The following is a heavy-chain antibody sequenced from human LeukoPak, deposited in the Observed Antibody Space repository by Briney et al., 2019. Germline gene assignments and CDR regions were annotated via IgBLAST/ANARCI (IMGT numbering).Heavy chain of an antibody. CDR3: ARGKRLESSGYYFNWFDP. J-gene: IGHJ5*02. CDR2: IYYIGST. Sequence: SDTLSLTCSVSGGAISSYHWSWIRQPPGKGVEGIGYIYYIGSTNYNPSLKSRVTISVDTSKNQFSLKLSSVTAADTAVYYCARGKRLESSGYYFNWFDPWGQGTLVTASS. V-gene: IGHV4-59*07. CDR1: GGAISSYH. D-gene: IGHD3-22*01.